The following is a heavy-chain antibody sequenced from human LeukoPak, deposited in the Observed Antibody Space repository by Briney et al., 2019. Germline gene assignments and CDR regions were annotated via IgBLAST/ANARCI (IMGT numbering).Heavy chain of an antibody. CDR2: ISWGSSSI. Sequence: GGSLRLSCAASGFTFNAYAMHWVRQAPGKGLDWVSGISWGSSSIAYADSVKGRFTISRDNAKNSLYLQMNSLRAEDTALYYCAKDIGYSGDDPFDSWGQGTLVTVSS. CDR3: AKDIGYSGDDPFDS. J-gene: IGHJ4*02. V-gene: IGHV3-9*01. CDR1: GFTFNAYA. D-gene: IGHD1-26*01.